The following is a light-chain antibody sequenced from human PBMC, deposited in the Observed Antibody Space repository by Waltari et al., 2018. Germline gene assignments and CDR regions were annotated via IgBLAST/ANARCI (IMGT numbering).Light chain of an antibody. J-gene: IGKJ4*01. V-gene: IGKV3-20*01. CDR1: QSLTSNS. CDR2: GAS. CDR3: QQYGSSPQS. Sequence: SPGERTTLSCRASQSLTSNSLAWYQKKPGQAPRLLIYGASSRATGIPDRFSGGGSGTDFTLTISRLEPEDFAVYYCQQYGSSPQSFGGGTKVEIK.